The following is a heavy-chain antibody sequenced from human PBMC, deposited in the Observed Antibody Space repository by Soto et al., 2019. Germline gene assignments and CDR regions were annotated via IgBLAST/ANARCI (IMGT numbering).Heavy chain of an antibody. J-gene: IGHJ4*02. D-gene: IGHD1-1*01. CDR3: VRGRPGPIGTLPLFDS. V-gene: IGHV3-33*01. Sequence: QVQLVESGGGVVQPGGSLRLSCAASGFIFSNYGMHWVRQAPGKGLEWVALTWSDESRKYYGDSVQGRFTISRDNSKNTLFLQMHGLRADDTAVYYCVRGRPGPIGTLPLFDSWGQGTLVTVSS. CDR2: TWSDESRK. CDR1: GFIFSNYG.